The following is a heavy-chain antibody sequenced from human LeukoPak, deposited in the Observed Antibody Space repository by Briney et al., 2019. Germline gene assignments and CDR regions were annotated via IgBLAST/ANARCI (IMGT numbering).Heavy chain of an antibody. Sequence: GGSLRLSCAASGFTFSSYAMSWVRQAPGKGLEWVSAISGSGGSTYYADSVKGRFTISRDNSKNTLYLQMNSLRAEDTAVYYCAKVHKSLTAVASPYDGMDVWGKGTTVTVSS. J-gene: IGHJ6*04. CDR2: ISGSGGST. CDR1: GFTFSSYA. CDR3: AKVHKSLTAVASPYDGMDV. V-gene: IGHV3-23*01. D-gene: IGHD6-19*01.